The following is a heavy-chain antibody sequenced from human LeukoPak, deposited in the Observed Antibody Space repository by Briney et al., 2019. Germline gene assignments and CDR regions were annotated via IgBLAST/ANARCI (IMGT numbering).Heavy chain of an antibody. V-gene: IGHV1-24*01. Sequence: ASVKVSCKVSGYTLTELSMHWVRQAPGKGLEWMGGFDPEDGETIYAQKFQGRVTMAEDTSTDTAYMELSSLRSEDTAVYYCAKGFYPFVGVVIPIDYWGQGTLVTVSS. CDR2: FDPEDGET. CDR3: AKGFYPFVGVVIPIDY. D-gene: IGHD3-3*01. CDR1: GYTLTELS. J-gene: IGHJ4*02.